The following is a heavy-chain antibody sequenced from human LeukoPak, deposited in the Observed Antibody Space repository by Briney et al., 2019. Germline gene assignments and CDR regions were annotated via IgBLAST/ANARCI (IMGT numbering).Heavy chain of an antibody. CDR3: ARDQYYDSKGWFDP. V-gene: IGHV1-18*04. Sequence: ASVKVSYKASGYTFTSHGITWVRQAPGQGLEWMGWISTYNVNTNYAQKLQGRVTMATDASTSTAYMELRSLRSDDTAVYYCARDQYYDSKGWFDPWGQGTLVTVSS. J-gene: IGHJ5*02. D-gene: IGHD3-22*01. CDR1: GYTFTSHG. CDR2: ISTYNVNT.